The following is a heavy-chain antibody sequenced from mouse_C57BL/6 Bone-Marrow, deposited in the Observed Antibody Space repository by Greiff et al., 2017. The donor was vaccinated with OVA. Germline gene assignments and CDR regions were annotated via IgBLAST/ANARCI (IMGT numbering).Heavy chain of an antibody. J-gene: IGHJ3*01. CDR3: ARLYGFPFAY. D-gene: IGHD2-2*01. Sequence: VQLQQPGAELVKPGASVKVSCKASGYTFTSYWMHWVKQRPGQGLEWIGRIHPSDSDTNYNQKFKVKATLTVDKSSSTAYMQLSSLTSEDAAVYYCARLYGFPFAYWGQGTLVTVSA. V-gene: IGHV1-74*04. CDR1: GYTFTSYW. CDR2: IHPSDSDT.